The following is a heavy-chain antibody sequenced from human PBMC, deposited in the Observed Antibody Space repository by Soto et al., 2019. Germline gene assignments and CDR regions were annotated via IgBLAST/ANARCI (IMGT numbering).Heavy chain of an antibody. V-gene: IGHV4-39*01. J-gene: IGHJ4*02. Sequence: SETLSLTCTVSGGSISSSSYYWGWIRQPPGKGLEWIGSIYYSGSTYYNPSLKSRVTISVDTSKNQFSLKLSSVTAADTAVYYCARLLRRDDYDYIWGSYRPSWYFDYWGQGTLVTVSS. CDR2: IYYSGST. D-gene: IGHD3-16*02. CDR3: ARLLRRDDYDYIWGSYRPSWYFDY. CDR1: GGSISSSSYY.